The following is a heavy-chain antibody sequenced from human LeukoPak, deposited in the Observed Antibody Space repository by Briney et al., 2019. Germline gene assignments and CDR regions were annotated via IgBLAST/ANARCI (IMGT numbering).Heavy chain of an antibody. Sequence: ASETLSLTCTVSGGSISSGGYYWSWIRQHPGKGLEWIGYIYYSGSTYYNPSLKSRVTISVDTSKNQFSLKLSSVTAEDTAVYYCARDRIYYYDSSGYSYWGQGTLVTVSS. V-gene: IGHV4-31*03. CDR3: ARDRIYYYDSSGYSY. D-gene: IGHD3-22*01. CDR2: IYYSGST. CDR1: GGSISSGGYY. J-gene: IGHJ4*02.